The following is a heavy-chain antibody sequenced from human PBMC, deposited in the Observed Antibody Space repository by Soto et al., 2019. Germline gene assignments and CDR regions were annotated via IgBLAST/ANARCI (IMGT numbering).Heavy chain of an antibody. CDR3: ARPAIESYDILAD. Sequence: QVQLVESGGGLVQPGKSLRLSCATSGFTFNYYGFHWVRQAPGKGLEWLAVISYDGGTIYYADAVKGRFTISRDDSKDSVFLQMNRPRREDTGFYFCARPAIESYDILADWGHGALVTVSS. V-gene: IGHV3-30*03. D-gene: IGHD3-9*01. J-gene: IGHJ4*01. CDR1: GFTFNYYG. CDR2: ISYDGGTI.